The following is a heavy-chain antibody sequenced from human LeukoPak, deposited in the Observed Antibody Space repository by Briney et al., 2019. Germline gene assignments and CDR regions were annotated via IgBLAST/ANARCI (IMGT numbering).Heavy chain of an antibody. CDR3: AKSGLQICSGGSCYFDY. CDR2: ISYDGGTK. V-gene: IGHV3-30*18. D-gene: IGHD2-15*01. J-gene: IGHJ4*02. CDR1: GFTFSGYG. Sequence: GKSLRLSCAASGFTFSGYGMHWVRQAPGKGLEWVAVISYDGGTKYYPDSVRDRFTISRDNSKNTLYLQMDSLRAEDTAVYYCAKSGLQICSGGSCYFDYWGQGTLVTVSS.